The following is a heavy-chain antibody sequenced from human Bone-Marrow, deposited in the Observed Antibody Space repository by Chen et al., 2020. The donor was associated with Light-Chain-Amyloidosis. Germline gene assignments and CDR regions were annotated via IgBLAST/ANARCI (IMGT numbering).Heavy chain of an antibody. CDR3: ARRRDGYNFDY. CDR2: IYPDDSDA. J-gene: IGHJ4*02. D-gene: IGHD5-12*01. CDR1: GYTFPNYW. V-gene: IGHV5-51*01. Sequence: EVQLEQSGPEVKKPGESLKISCKGSGYTFPNYWIGWVRQMPGKGLEWIGVIYPDDSDARYSPSFEGQVTISADKSITTAYLQWRSLKASDTAMYYWARRRDGYNFDYWGQGTLVTVSS.